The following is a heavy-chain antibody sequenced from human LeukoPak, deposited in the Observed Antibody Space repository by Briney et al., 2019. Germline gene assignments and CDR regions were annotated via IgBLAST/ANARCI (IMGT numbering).Heavy chain of an antibody. CDR2: IYSDGTT. Sequence: PGGSLRLSCAASGFAFSSHAMTWVRQAPGKGLDWVSLIYSDGTTYYADSVKGRFIISRDNSMNTLYLQMNSLRAEDTAVYYCARDGVEQQLVRYFDYWGQGALVTVSS. J-gene: IGHJ4*02. CDR1: GFAFSSHA. CDR3: ARDGVEQQLVRYFDY. D-gene: IGHD6-13*01. V-gene: IGHV3-53*01.